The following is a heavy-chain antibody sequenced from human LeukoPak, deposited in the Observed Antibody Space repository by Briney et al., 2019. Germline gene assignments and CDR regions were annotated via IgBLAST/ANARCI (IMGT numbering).Heavy chain of an antibody. CDR3: TRSLNYGFDY. J-gene: IGHJ4*02. Sequence: SGGSLRLSCAASGFTFSSYWMHWVRHAPGKGLVWVSHINGDGGSTTYADSVKGRFTISRDNAKNTLYLQMNSLRAEDTAVFYCTRSLNYGFDYWGQGTLVTVSS. CDR1: GFTFSSYW. V-gene: IGHV3-74*03. D-gene: IGHD5-24*01. CDR2: INGDGGST.